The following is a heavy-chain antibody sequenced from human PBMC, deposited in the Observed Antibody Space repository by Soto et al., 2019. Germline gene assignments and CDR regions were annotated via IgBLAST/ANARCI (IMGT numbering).Heavy chain of an antibody. J-gene: IGHJ4*02. V-gene: IGHV3-30-3*01. CDR3: ARHYYDSSGGLDY. CDR1: GFTFSSYA. Sequence: GGSLRLSCAASGFTFSSYAMHWVRQAPGKGLEWVAVISYDGSNKYYADSVKGRFTISRDNSKNTLYLQMNSLRAEDTAVYYCARHYYDSSGGLDYWGQGTLVTVSS. D-gene: IGHD3-22*01. CDR2: ISYDGSNK.